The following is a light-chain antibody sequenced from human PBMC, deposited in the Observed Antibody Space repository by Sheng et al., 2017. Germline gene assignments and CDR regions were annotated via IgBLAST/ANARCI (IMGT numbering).Light chain of an antibody. CDR1: QSVSSSY. Sequence: EIVLTQSPVTLSLSPGERATLSCRASQSVSSSYLAWYQQKPGQAPRLLIYGASSRAAGIPDRFSGSGSGTDFTLTISSLEPEDFAVYYCQHRSSFGPGTKVDIK. J-gene: IGKJ3*01. CDR3: QHRSS. V-gene: IGKV3D-20*02. CDR2: GAS.